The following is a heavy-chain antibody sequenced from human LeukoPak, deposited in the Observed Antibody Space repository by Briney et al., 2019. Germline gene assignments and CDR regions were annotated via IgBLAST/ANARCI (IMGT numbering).Heavy chain of an antibody. V-gene: IGHV1-69*13. CDR3: ASPQALAAMPVDYYYGMDV. CDR1: GGTFSSYA. CDR2: IIPIFGTA. Sequence: GASVKVSCKASGGTFSSYAISWVRQAPGQGLEWMGGIIPIFGTANYAQKFQGRVTITADESTSTAYMELSSLRSEDTAVYYCASPQALAAMPVDYYYGMDVWGQGTTVTVSS. D-gene: IGHD2-2*01. J-gene: IGHJ6*02.